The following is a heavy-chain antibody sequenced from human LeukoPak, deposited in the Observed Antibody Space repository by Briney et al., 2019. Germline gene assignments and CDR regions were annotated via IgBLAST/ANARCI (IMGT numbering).Heavy chain of an antibody. D-gene: IGHD6-13*01. CDR2: IIGSDAST. Sequence: GNLSCNGAAYAFTFSTNTMSRDGQAQGQGRKGCLTIIGSDASTHYADSVKGRFTISRDNYKNTLYRQVNSQRAEDTAFYECAKHLSSRSTYYYVSWGQRTLFTVSS. CDR1: AFTFSTNT. CDR3: AKHLSSRSTYYYVS. V-gene: IGHV3-23*01. J-gene: IGHJ4*02.